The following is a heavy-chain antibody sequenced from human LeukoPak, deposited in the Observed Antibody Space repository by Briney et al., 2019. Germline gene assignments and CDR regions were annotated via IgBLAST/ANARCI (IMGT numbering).Heavy chain of an antibody. CDR2: IYYSGST. J-gene: IGHJ4*02. CDR3: ARAVAGTGYFDY. V-gene: IGHV4-39*01. CDR1: GGSISSSSYY. D-gene: IGHD6-19*01. Sequence: SETLSLTRTVSGGSISSSSYYWGWIRQPPGKGLEWIGSIYYSGSTYYNPSLKSRVTISVDTSKNQFSLKLSSVTAADTAVYYCARAVAGTGYFDYWGQGTLVTVSS.